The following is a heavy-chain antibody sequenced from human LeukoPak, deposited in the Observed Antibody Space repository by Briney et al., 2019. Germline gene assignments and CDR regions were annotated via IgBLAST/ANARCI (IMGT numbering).Heavy chain of an antibody. CDR2: INHSGST. J-gene: IGHJ4*02. V-gene: IGHV4-34*01. D-gene: IGHD6-25*01. Sequence: SETLSLTCAVYGGSFNGYYWTWIRQPPGKGLEWIGEINHSGSTDYNPSLKCRVTISVDTSKNQFSLKLNSVTAADTAVYYCARGQLRLSNWGQGTLVTVSS. CDR1: GGSFNGYY. CDR3: ARGQLRLSN.